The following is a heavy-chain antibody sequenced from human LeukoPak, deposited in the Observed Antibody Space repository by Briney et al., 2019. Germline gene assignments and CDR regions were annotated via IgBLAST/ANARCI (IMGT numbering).Heavy chain of an antibody. CDR1: GYTFTGYY. CDR3: ARRMGGDYVLDY. J-gene: IGHJ4*02. Sequence: ASVKVSCKASGYTFTGYYMHWVRQAPGQGLEWMGWINPNSGGTNYAQKFQGRVTMTRDTSISTAYMELSRLRSDDTAVYYCARRMGGDYVLDYWGQGTLVTVSS. D-gene: IGHD4-17*01. V-gene: IGHV1-2*02. CDR2: INPNSGGT.